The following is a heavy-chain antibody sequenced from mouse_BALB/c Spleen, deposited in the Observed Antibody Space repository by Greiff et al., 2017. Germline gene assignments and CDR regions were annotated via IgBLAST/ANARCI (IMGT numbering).Heavy chain of an antibody. J-gene: IGHJ4*01. D-gene: IGHD1-1*01. CDR1: GYTFTSYW. CDR2: INPSNGRT. CDR3: AGTTVVATRYYAMDY. Sequence: VQLQQPGAELVKPGASVKLSCKASGYTFTSYWMHWVKQRPGQGLEWIGEINPSNGRTNYNEKFKSKATLTVDKSSSTAYMQLSSLTSEDSAVYYCAGTTVVATRYYAMDYWGQGTSVTVSS. V-gene: IGHV1S81*02.